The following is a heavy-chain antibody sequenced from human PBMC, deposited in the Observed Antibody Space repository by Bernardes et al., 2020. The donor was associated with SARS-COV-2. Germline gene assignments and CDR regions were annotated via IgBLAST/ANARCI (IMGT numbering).Heavy chain of an antibody. CDR1: GFTFSSYE. CDR2: ISSSGSTI. Sequence: GGSLRLSCAASGFTFSSYEMNWVRQAPGKGLEWVSYISSSGSTIYYADSVKGRFTISRDNAKNSLYLQMNSLRAEDTAVYYCARDNKGWVRGFGEYEGENTFDYWGQGTLVTVSS. D-gene: IGHD3-10*01. CDR3: ARDNKGWVRGFGEYEGENTFDY. V-gene: IGHV3-48*03. J-gene: IGHJ4*02.